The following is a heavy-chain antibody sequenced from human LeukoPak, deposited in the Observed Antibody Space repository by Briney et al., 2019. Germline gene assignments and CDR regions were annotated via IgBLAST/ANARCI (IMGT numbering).Heavy chain of an antibody. V-gene: IGHV3-23*01. D-gene: IGHD1-26*01. CDR3: AKVVVSGSYYFDY. CDR1: GFTFSSYA. J-gene: IGHJ4*02. CDR2: IASSGLNT. Sequence: GGSLRLSCAASGFTFSSYAMSWVRQAPGKGLEWVSLIASSGLNTYYADSVKGRFTISRDNSKNTPYLQMNSLRAEDTAVYYCAKVVVSGSYYFDYWGQGTLVTVSS.